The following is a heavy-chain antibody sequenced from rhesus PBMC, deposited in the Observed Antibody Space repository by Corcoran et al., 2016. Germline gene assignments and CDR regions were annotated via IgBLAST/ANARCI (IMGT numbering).Heavy chain of an antibody. CDR3: ATDGSGYYEHFDY. CDR1: GYSFTSYW. V-gene: IGHV5-2*01. J-gene: IGHJ4*01. D-gene: IGHD3-28*01. CDR2: IHPSASEP. Sequence: EVQLVQSGAEVKRPGESLKISCKTSGYSFTSYWISWVSQMHGKGLEWRGAIHPSASEPRYSPSFQRQVTISADKSISPAYLQWSSLKASDSATYYCATDGSGYYEHFDYWGQGVLVTVSS.